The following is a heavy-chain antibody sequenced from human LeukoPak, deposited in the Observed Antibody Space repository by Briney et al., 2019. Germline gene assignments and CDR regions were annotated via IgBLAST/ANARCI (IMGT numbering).Heavy chain of an antibody. J-gene: IGHJ6*03. D-gene: IGHD5-18*01. CDR1: GGTFSSYA. Sequence: GASVKVSCKASGGTFSSYAISWVRQAPGQGLEWVGGIIPIFGTANYAQKFQGRVTITTDESTSTAYMELSSLRSEDTAVYYCARGDVDTPMVILQQYYYYYMDVWGKGTTVTVSS. CDR2: IIPIFGTA. CDR3: ARGDVDTPMVILQQYYYYYMDV. V-gene: IGHV1-69*05.